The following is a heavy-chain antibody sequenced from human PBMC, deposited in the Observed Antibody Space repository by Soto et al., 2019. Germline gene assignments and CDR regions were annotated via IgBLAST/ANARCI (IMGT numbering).Heavy chain of an antibody. V-gene: IGHV4-4*02. J-gene: IGHJ6*02. CDR2: ISHTGST. CDR3: ARELYSSSPHYYYYGMDV. D-gene: IGHD6-6*01. CDR1: GGSITSSFW. Sequence: LSLTCAVSGGSITSSFWWSWVRQSPGKGLEWIGEISHTGSTNYNPSLKSRVTISVDKSKNQFSLKLSSVTAADTAVYYCARELYSSSPHYYYYGMDVWGQGTTVTVSS.